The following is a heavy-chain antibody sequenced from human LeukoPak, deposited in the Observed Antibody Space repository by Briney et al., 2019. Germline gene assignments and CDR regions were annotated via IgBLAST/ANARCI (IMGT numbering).Heavy chain of an antibody. J-gene: IGHJ4*02. CDR3: ARTNCRDGYNYGQPLDY. D-gene: IGHD5-24*01. CDR2: IYPGDSDT. Sequence: EESLKISCEGSGYSFTSYWIGWVRQMPGKGLGWMGIIYPGDSDTRYSPSFQGQVTISADKSISTAYLQWSSLKASDTAMYYCARTNCRDGYNYGQPLDYWGQGTLVTVSS. V-gene: IGHV5-51*01. CDR1: GYSFTSYW.